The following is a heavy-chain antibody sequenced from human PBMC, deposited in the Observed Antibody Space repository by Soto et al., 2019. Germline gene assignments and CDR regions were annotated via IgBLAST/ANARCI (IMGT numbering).Heavy chain of an antibody. D-gene: IGHD5-12*01. J-gene: IGHJ2*01. CDR3: AADQRYGWLPDWYFDL. Sequence: QMQLVQSGPEVKKPGTSVKVSCKASGFTFTSSAMQWVRQARGQRREWIGWIVVGSGNTNYAQKFQERVTITRDMSTSTAYMELSSLRSEDTAVYYCAADQRYGWLPDWYFDLWGRGTLVTVSS. CDR1: GFTFTSSA. V-gene: IGHV1-58*02. CDR2: IVVGSGNT.